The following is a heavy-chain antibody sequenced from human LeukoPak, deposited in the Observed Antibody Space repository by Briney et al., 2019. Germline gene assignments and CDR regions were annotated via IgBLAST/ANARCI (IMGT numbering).Heavy chain of an antibody. CDR2: IRYDGSNK. CDR1: GLSFSVYG. Sequence: GGSLTLFCAPSGLSFSVYGMHWVRQAAGRGLEWVAFIRYDGSNKYYADSVEGRFTIYRDNSKNPLYLQMNSLRAEDTAVYYCAKANIVVVPAAIRIDYWGQGTLVTVSS. V-gene: IGHV3-30*02. J-gene: IGHJ4*02. D-gene: IGHD2-2*02. CDR3: AKANIVVVPAAIRIDY.